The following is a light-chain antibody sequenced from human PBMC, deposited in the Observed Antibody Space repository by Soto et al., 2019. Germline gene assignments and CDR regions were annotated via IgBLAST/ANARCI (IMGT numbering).Light chain of an antibody. CDR3: QQYDHLPPST. J-gene: IGKJ5*01. V-gene: IGKV1-33*01. CDR2: DVF. CDR1: QDISIY. Sequence: DIRMTQSPSSLSASVGDRGTITCHASQDISIYLNWYQQKSGKAPKLLIYDVFNLATGVPSRFSGGGSGTDFNLTISSLQPEDIAIYYCQQYDHLPPSTFGQGTRLEIK.